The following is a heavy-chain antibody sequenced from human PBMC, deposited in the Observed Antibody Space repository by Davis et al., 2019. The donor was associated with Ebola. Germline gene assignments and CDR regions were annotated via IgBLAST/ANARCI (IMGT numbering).Heavy chain of an antibody. CDR1: GGSISSSNW. D-gene: IGHD5-18*01. V-gene: IGHV4-4*02. J-gene: IGHJ4*02. CDR3: ARSGRGYSYGRIDY. CDR2: IYHSGST. Sequence: MPSETLSLTCAVSGGSISSSNWWSWVRQPPGKGLEWIGEIYHSGSTNYNPSLKSRVTISVDTSKNQFSLKLSSVTAADTAVYYCARSGRGYSYGRIDYWGQGTLVTVSS.